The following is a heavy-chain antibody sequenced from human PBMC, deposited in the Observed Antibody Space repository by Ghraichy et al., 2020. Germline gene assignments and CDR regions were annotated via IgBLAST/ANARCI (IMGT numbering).Heavy chain of an antibody. Sequence: GGPLRLSCAASGFTFDDYAMHWVRQAPGKGLEWVSLISGDGGSTYYADSVKGRFTISRDNSKNSLYLQMNSLRTEDTALYYCAKPSLAATFGWFDPWGQGTLVTVSS. D-gene: IGHD2-15*01. CDR3: AKPSLAATFGWFDP. CDR2: ISGDGGST. J-gene: IGHJ5*02. V-gene: IGHV3-43*02. CDR1: GFTFDDYA.